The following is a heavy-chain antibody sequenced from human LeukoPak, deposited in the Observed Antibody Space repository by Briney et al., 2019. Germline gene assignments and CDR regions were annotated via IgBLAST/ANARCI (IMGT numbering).Heavy chain of an antibody. Sequence: GRSLRLSCAASGFTFSSYAMHWVRQAPGKGLEWVAVISYDGSNKYYADSVKGRFTISRDNSKNTLYLQMNSLRAEDTAVYYCARDGVVVPAANYYYYYGMDVWGQGTTVTVSS. V-gene: IGHV3-30-3*01. CDR2: ISYDGSNK. CDR1: GFTFSSYA. J-gene: IGHJ6*02. CDR3: ARDGVVVPAANYYYYYGMDV. D-gene: IGHD2-2*01.